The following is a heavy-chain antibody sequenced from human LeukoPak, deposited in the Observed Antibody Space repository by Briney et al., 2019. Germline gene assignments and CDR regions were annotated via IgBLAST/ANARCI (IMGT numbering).Heavy chain of an antibody. V-gene: IGHV3-30*18. D-gene: IGHD5-18*01. Sequence: GVSLRLSCAASGFTFSSYGMHWVRQAPGKGLEWVAVISYDGSNKYYADSVKGRFTISRDNSKNTLYLQMNSLRAEDTAVYYCAKDLVGYSYGRSPIGALYYYYYGMDVWGQGTTVTVSS. CDR1: GFTFSSYG. CDR2: ISYDGSNK. J-gene: IGHJ6*02. CDR3: AKDLVGYSYGRSPIGALYYYYYGMDV.